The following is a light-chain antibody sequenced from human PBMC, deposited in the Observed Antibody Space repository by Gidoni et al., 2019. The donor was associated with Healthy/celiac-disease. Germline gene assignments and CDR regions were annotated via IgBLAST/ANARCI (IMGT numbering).Light chain of an antibody. J-gene: IGLJ2*01. Sequence: QSVLAQPPSASGTPGPRVSISCSGSSSNIGSNTVNWYQQLPGAAPKFLIDSHNQRPSVVPDRFSVSKSGTSASLAISGLQSEDEADYCCAAWDESLNALVFGGGTKLTVL. CDR3: AAWDESLNALV. CDR2: SHN. V-gene: IGLV1-44*01. CDR1: SSNIGSNT.